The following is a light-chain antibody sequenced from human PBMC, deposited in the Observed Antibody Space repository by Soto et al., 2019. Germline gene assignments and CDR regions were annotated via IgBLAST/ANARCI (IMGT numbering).Light chain of an antibody. CDR2: DAS. CDR3: QQRSNWPPIT. Sequence: EIVLTQSPGTLSLSPGARATLSCRASQSVSSYLAWYQQKPGQAPRLLIYDASNRATGIPARFSGGGSGTDFTLTIDNLEPEDFAIYYCQQRSNWPPITFGQGTRLEI. J-gene: IGKJ5*01. V-gene: IGKV3-11*01. CDR1: QSVSSY.